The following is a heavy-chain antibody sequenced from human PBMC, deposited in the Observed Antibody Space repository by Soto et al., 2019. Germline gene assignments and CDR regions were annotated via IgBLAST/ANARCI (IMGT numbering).Heavy chain of an antibody. CDR3: ARVPPNSGYDAFDI. CDR1: GYTFTGYY. J-gene: IGHJ3*02. V-gene: IGHV1-2*04. CDR2: INPNSGGT. Sequence: EASVKVSCKASGYTFTGYYMHWVRQAPGQGLEWMGWINPNSGGTNYAQKFQGWVTMTRDTSISTAYMELSRLRSDDTAVYYCARVPPNSGYDAFDIWGQGTMVTVSS. D-gene: IGHD5-12*01.